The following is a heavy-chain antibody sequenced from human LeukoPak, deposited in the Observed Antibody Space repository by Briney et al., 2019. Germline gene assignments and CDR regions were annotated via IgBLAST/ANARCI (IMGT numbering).Heavy chain of an antibody. CDR2: FDPEDGET. CDR1: VYTLTELS. Sequence: GASVKVSCKFSVYTLTELSMHWVRQAPRKGREWVGGFDPEDGETIYAQKFQGRVTMTEDTSTDTAYMELSSLRSEDTAVYYCATLTAEGLYCNNGVCLYFDYWGQGTLVTVSS. CDR3: ATLTAEGLYCNNGVCLYFDY. V-gene: IGHV1-24*01. J-gene: IGHJ4*02. D-gene: IGHD2-8*01.